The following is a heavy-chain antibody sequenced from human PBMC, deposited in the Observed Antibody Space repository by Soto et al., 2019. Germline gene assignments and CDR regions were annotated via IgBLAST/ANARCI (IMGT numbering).Heavy chain of an antibody. CDR2: IIPNHGNT. Sequence: GASVKVSCKASGGTFSSYTISWVRQAPGQGLEWMGRIIPNHGNTNYAQKFQGRVTMTTDTSTSTAYMELRSLRSDDTAVYYCARVTHYYDSSGYSRQLNWFDPWGQGTLVTVSS. CDR1: GGTFSSYT. J-gene: IGHJ5*02. D-gene: IGHD3-22*01. CDR3: ARVTHYYDSSGYSRQLNWFDP. V-gene: IGHV1-18*01.